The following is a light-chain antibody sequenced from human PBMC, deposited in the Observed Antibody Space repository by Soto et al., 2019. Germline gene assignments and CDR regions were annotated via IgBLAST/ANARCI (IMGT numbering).Light chain of an antibody. J-gene: IGKJ2*01. V-gene: IGKV3-15*01. CDR1: QSVSSN. CDR2: GAS. Sequence: EIVMTQSPATLSVSPGERATLSCRASQSVSSNLDWYQHKPGQAPRLLISGASTRATGIPARFSGSGSGTEFTLTISSLQSEDFAVYYCQQYNNWPPYTFGQGTKLEI. CDR3: QQYNNWPPYT.